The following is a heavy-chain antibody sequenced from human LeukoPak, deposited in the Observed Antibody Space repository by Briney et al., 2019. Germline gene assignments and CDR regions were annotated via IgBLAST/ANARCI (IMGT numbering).Heavy chain of an antibody. V-gene: IGHV4-30-4*01. CDR3: ARTYCSSTSCYYYFDY. J-gene: IGHJ4*02. CDR1: GGSISSGDYY. Sequence: SQTLSLTCTVSGGSISSGDYYWSWIRQPPGKGLEWIGYIYYSGSTSYSPSLKSRVTISVDTSKNQFSLKLSSVTAADTAVYYCARTYCSSTSCYYYFDYWGQGTLVTVSS. CDR2: IYYSGST. D-gene: IGHD2-2*01.